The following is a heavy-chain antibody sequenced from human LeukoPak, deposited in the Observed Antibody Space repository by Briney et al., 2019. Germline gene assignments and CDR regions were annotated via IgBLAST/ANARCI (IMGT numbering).Heavy chain of an antibody. V-gene: IGHV1-18*01. Sequence: ASVNVSCKASGGTFSSYAISWVRQAPGQGLEWMGWISAYNGNTNYAQKLQGRVTMTTDTSTSTAYMELRSLRSDDTAVYYCARYGVLHAAFDIWGQGTMVTVSS. CDR1: GGTFSSYA. CDR2: ISAYNGNT. CDR3: ARYGVLHAAFDI. J-gene: IGHJ3*02. D-gene: IGHD4/OR15-4a*01.